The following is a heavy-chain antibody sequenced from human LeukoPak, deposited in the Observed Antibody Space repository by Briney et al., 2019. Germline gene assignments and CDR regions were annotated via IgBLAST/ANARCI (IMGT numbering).Heavy chain of an antibody. CDR3: VLGTAINYYYYYMDV. D-gene: IGHD1-1*01. CDR1: GYTFTSYG. Sequence: GASVEVSCKASGYTFTSYGISWVRQAPGQGLEWMGWISAYNGNTNYAQKLQGRVTMTTDTSTSTAYMELRSLRSDDTAMYYCVLGTAINYYYYYMDVWGKGTTVTVSS. V-gene: IGHV1-18*01. J-gene: IGHJ6*03. CDR2: ISAYNGNT.